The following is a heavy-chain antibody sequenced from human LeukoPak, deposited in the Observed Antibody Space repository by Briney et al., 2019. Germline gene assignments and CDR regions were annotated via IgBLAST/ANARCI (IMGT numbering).Heavy chain of an antibody. CDR2: IIPIFGTA. V-gene: IGHV1-69*13. CDR3: ARDLITMVRGVSAWFDP. CDR1: GGTFSSYA. Sequence: SVKVSCKASGGTFSSYAISWVRQAPGQGLEWMGGIIPIFGTANYAQKFQGRVTITADESTSTAYMELSSLRSEDTAVYYCARDLITMVRGVSAWFDPRGQGTLVTVSS. D-gene: IGHD3-10*01. J-gene: IGHJ5*02.